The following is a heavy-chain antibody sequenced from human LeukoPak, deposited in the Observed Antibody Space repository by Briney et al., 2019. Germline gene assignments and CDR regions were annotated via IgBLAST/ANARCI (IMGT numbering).Heavy chain of an antibody. V-gene: IGHV3-74*01. Sequence: PGGSLRLSCAASGFTFSSYYMHWVRQVPGKGLVWVSRINGDKSSTTYADSVKGRFTISRDNAKNTLYLQMNTLRAEDTAVYYCARVRDCGGGSCFSYLDYWGQGTLVTVSS. CDR2: INGDKSST. J-gene: IGHJ4*02. D-gene: IGHD2-15*01. CDR1: GFTFSSYY. CDR3: ARVRDCGGGSCFSYLDY.